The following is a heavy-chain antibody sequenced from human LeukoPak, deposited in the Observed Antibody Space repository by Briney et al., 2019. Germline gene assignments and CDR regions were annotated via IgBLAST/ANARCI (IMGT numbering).Heavy chain of an antibody. CDR1: GFTFSSYS. Sequence: GGSLRLSCAASGFTFSSYSMNWVRQAPGKGLEWVSSISSSSSYIYYADSVKGRFTISRDNAKNSLYLQMNSLRAEDTAVYYCARLCFGEANYYYYYYMDVWGKGTTVTVSS. J-gene: IGHJ6*03. CDR3: ARLCFGEANYYYYYYMDV. CDR2: ISSSSSYI. V-gene: IGHV3-21*01. D-gene: IGHD3-10*01.